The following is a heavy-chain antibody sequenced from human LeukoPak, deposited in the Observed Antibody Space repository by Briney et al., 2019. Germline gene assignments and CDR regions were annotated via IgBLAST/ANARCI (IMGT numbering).Heavy chain of an antibody. CDR1: GFTVSSNY. CDR3: ARGPLANGYSSSWYYYYGMDV. J-gene: IGHJ6*02. Sequence: GGSLRLSCAASGFTVSSNYMSWVRQAPGKGLEWVSVIYSGGSTYYADSLKGRFIISRDNSKKTLYLQMNSLRAEDTAVYYCARGPLANGYSSSWYYYYGMDVWGQGTTVTVSS. D-gene: IGHD6-13*01. CDR2: IYSGGST. V-gene: IGHV3-66*01.